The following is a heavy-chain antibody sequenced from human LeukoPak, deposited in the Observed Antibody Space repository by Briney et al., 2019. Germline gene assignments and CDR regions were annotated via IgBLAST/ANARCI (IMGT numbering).Heavy chain of an antibody. D-gene: IGHD2-15*01. CDR1: GYTFTDYF. J-gene: IGHJ4*02. CDR2: INPTSGAT. V-gene: IGHV1-2*02. CDR3: ARGDPLGYCSDNCYSFDY. Sequence: VKVSCKAXGYTFTDYFLHWVRQAPGQGLEWMGWINPTSGATYYAQKFQGRVTTTRDRSINTAYMELSRLNSDDTAVYYCARGDPLGYCSDNCYSFDYWGQGTLVTVSS.